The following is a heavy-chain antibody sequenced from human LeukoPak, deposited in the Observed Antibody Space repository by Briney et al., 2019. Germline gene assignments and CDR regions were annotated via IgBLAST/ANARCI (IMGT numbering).Heavy chain of an antibody. V-gene: IGHV3-48*04. CDR1: GFTFSTYN. Sequence: GGSLRLSCAVSGFTFSTYNMNWVRQAPGKGLEWISYISSSSGSIYYADSVKGRFTISRDNAKNSLYLQMNSLRVEDTAVYYCAKEGRSLQTYWGQGTLVTVSS. CDR2: ISSSSGSI. D-gene: IGHD5-24*01. J-gene: IGHJ4*02. CDR3: AKEGRSLQTY.